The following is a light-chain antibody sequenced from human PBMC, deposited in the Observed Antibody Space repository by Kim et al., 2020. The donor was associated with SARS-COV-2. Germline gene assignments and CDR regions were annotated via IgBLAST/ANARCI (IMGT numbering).Light chain of an antibody. Sequence: LPPGESAPLSCSASQTFPSSYLAWYQQRPRQAPRLLIYAASSRATGIPDRFGGSVSGTDFTLTISRLEPEDFAVYYCQQYSNLPYTFGQGTKLEI. CDR1: QTFPSSY. V-gene: IGKV3-20*01. J-gene: IGKJ2*01. CDR2: AAS. CDR3: QQYSNLPYT.